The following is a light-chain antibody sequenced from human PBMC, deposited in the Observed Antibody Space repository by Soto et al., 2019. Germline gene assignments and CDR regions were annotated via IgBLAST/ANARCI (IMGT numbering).Light chain of an antibody. Sequence: VLTQSAGTLSLTPGERGTLSCRASQSVSSNFSAWYQQKPGQAPRLLIFDASTRATGIPDRFTGSGSGTDFTLTISRLEPEDFAVYYCQHYANWPLTFGGGTKVDI. CDR2: DAS. CDR3: QHYANWPLT. V-gene: IGKV3-20*01. CDR1: QSVSSNF. J-gene: IGKJ4*01.